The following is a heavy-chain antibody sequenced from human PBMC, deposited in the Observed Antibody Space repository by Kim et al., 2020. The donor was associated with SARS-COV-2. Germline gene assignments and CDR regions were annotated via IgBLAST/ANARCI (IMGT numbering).Heavy chain of an antibody. CDR3: ARENTNYDILTGYSSSHYFDY. D-gene: IGHD3-9*01. V-gene: IGHV4-59*13. Sequence: SETLSLTCTVSGGSISSYYWSWIRQPPGKGLEWIGYIYYSGSTNYNPSLKSRVTISVDTSKNQFSLKLSSVTAADTAVYYCARENTNYDILTGYSSSHYFDYWGQGTLVTVSS. CDR2: IYYSGST. J-gene: IGHJ4*02. CDR1: GGSISSYY.